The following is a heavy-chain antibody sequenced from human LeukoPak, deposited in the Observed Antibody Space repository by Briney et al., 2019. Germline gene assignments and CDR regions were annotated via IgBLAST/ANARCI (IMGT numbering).Heavy chain of an antibody. J-gene: IGHJ6*02. CDR2: ISYTGSP. Sequence: SETLSLTCTVSGVPVSTNYYYWNWVRQSPGRGLEWIGYISYTGSPNYNPSLESRVTISVDTSKNQFSLKLSSVTAADTAVYYCARAPKSTDIVVVPAAHYYYYGMDVWGQGTTVTVSS. D-gene: IGHD2-2*01. V-gene: IGHV4-61*01. CDR1: GVPVSTNYYY. CDR3: ARAPKSTDIVVVPAAHYYYYGMDV.